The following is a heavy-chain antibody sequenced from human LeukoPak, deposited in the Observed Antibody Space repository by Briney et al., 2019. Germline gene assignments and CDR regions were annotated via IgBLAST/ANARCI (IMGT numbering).Heavy chain of an antibody. J-gene: IGHJ3*02. CDR3: AKCRELRDYGDFDAFDI. V-gene: IGHV3-23*01. Sequence: PGGSLRLSCAAAGFTFSSYGMSWVRQAPGKGLEWVSAISGSGGSTYYADSVKGRFTISRDNSKNTLYLQMNSLRAEDTAVYYCAKCRELRDYGDFDAFDIWGQGTMVTVSS. CDR1: GFTFSSYG. CDR2: ISGSGGST. D-gene: IGHD4-17*01.